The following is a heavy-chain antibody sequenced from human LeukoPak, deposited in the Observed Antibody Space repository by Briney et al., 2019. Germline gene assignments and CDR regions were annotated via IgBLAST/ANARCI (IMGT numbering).Heavy chain of an antibody. J-gene: IGHJ4*02. CDR1: GFTFSSYA. V-gene: IGHV3-30*04. CDR3: ARVPGPHTTSRFDF. CDR2: TSYEGSNK. D-gene: IGHD2-2*01. Sequence: GGSLRLSCAASGFTFSSYAMHWVRQAPGKGLEWVAVTSYEGSNKYYADSVKGRFTISRDNSKNTLYLQMNSLRAEDTAVYYCARVPGPHTTSRFDFWGQGTLVTVSS.